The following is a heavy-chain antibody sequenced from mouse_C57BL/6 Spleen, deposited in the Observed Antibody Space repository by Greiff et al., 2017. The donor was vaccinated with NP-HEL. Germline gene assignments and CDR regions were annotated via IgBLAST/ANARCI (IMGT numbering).Heavy chain of an antibody. Sequence: EVKLMESGPGLVKPSQSLSLTCSVTGYSITSGYYWNWIRQFPGNKLEWMGYISYDGSNNYNPSLKNRISITRYTSKNQFFLKLNSVTTEDTATYYCAREGMDYSYYFDYWGQGTTLTVSS. J-gene: IGHJ2*01. CDR3: AREGMDYSYYFDY. D-gene: IGHD1-1*01. CDR1: GYSITSGYY. V-gene: IGHV3-6*01. CDR2: ISYDGSN.